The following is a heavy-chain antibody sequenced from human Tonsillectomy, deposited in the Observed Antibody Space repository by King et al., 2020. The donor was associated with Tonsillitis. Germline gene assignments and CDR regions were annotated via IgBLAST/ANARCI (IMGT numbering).Heavy chain of an antibody. CDR3: APIAIDRAHDC. CDR2: IYWDDDE. Sequence: TLKESGPTLVKPTQTLTLTCTFSGFSLTTSGVGVGWFRQPPGKALEWLALIYWDDDERYSPSLKSRLTITKDTSKNQVVLTMTNMDPVDTATYYCAPIAIDRAHDCWGQGTLVTVSS. J-gene: IGHJ4*02. CDR1: GFSLTTSGVG. D-gene: IGHD1-14*01. V-gene: IGHV2-5*02.